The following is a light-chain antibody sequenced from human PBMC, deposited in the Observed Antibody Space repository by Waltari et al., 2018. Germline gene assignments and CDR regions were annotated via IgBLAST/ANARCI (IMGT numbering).Light chain of an antibody. Sequence: SYVLTQPRSVSVAPGQTARITCGGQNIGRKSVHWYQQKAGRAPVLAIYDDASRPSGVPETFSGFISADTATLAISGVEPGDEADYYCHVWDMTSDSWVFGGGTHLAVL. V-gene: IGLV3-21*02. CDR1: NIGRKS. J-gene: IGLJ3*02. CDR3: HVWDMTSDSWV. CDR2: DDA.